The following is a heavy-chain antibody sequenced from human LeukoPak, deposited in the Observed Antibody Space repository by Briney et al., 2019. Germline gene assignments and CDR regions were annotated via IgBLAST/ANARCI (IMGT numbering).Heavy chain of an antibody. CDR1: GDSVSSNGAA. D-gene: IGHD1-26*01. V-gene: IGHV6-1*01. CDR2: TYYRSRWLN. Sequence: SETLSLTCGISGDSVSSNGAAWNWIRQSPSRGLEWLGRTYYRSRWLNDYAPSVKSRIIISPDTSKNQFSLQLSSVTAADTAVYYCARLDPYSYSGNPPLLYYFDYWGQGTLVTVSS. CDR3: ARLDPYSYSGNPPLLYYFDY. J-gene: IGHJ4*02.